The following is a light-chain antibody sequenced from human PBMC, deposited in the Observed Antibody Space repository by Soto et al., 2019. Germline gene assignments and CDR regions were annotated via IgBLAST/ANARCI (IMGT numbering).Light chain of an antibody. Sequence: DIQMTQSPSTLSASVGAPVTITCRASQSISSWLAWYQQKPGKAPKLLIYKASSLYSGVPSRFSGSGSGTEFTLTISSLQPDDFATYYCQQYNSYQIAFGQGTRLEIK. CDR2: KAS. CDR1: QSISSW. J-gene: IGKJ5*01. V-gene: IGKV1-5*03. CDR3: QQYNSYQIA.